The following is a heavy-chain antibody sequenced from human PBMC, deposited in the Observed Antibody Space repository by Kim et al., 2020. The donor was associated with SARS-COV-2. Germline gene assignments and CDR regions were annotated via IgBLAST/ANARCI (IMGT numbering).Heavy chain of an antibody. D-gene: IGHD3-3*01. Sequence: SETLSLTCTVSGGSISSSSYYWGWIRQPPGKGLEWIGSIYYSGSTYYNPSLKSRVTISVDTSKNQFSLKLSSVTAADTAVYYCARHGARDFWSGLYYYGMDVWGQGTTVTVSS. J-gene: IGHJ6*02. CDR2: IYYSGST. CDR1: GGSISSSSYY. CDR3: ARHGARDFWSGLYYYGMDV. V-gene: IGHV4-39*01.